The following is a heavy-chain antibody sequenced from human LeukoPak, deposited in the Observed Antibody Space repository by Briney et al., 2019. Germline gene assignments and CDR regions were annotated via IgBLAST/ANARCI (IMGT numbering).Heavy chain of an antibody. CDR3: AKLLWFGESQTDAFDI. CDR2: ISSSSSYI. Sequence: KPGGSLRLSCAASGFTFSSYSMNWVRQAPGKGLEWVSSISSSSSYIYYADSVKGRFTISRDNAKNSLYLQMNSLRAEDTAVYYCAKLLWFGESQTDAFDIWGQGTMVTVSS. D-gene: IGHD3-10*01. V-gene: IGHV3-21*01. CDR1: GFTFSSYS. J-gene: IGHJ3*02.